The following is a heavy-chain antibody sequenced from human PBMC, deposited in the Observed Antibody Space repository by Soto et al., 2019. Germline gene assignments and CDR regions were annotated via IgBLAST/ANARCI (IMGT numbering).Heavy chain of an antibody. CDR2: ISSSGSTL. CDR1: GFTFSSYS. CDR3: ARERGYSYGSSDY. Sequence: GGSLRLSCAASGFTFSSYSMNWVRQAPGKGLEWVSYISSSGSTLYYADSVKGRFTISRDNAKNSLYLQMNSLRAEDTAVYYCARERGYSYGSSDYWGQGILVTVSS. V-gene: IGHV3-48*01. D-gene: IGHD5-18*01. J-gene: IGHJ4*02.